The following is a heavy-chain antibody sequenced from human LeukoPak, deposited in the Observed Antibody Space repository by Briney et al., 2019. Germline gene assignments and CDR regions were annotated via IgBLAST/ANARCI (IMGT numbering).Heavy chain of an antibody. D-gene: IGHD3-9*01. V-gene: IGHV3-23*01. CDR2: ISGNGGST. J-gene: IGHJ6*03. CDR1: GFTFSSYG. Sequence: GGSLRLSCAASGFTFSSYGMSWVRQAPGKGLEWVSAISGNGGSTYYADSVKGRFTISRDNSKNTLYLQMNSLRAEDTAVYYCAKQGRDWLRDYYYYMDVWGKGTTVTISS. CDR3: AKQGRDWLRDYYYYMDV.